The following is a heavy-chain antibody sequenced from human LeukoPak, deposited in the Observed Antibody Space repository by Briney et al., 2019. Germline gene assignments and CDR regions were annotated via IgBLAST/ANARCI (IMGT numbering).Heavy chain of an antibody. V-gene: IGHV4-34*01. D-gene: IGHD5-18*01. CDR1: GGSFSGYY. CDR2: INHSGST. CDR3: ARARGYSYGYYYYYMDV. J-gene: IGHJ6*03. Sequence: SETLSLTCAVYGGSFSGYYWSWIRQPPGKGLEWIGEINHSGSTNYNPSLKSRVTISVETSKNQFSLKLSSVTAADTAVYYCARARGYSYGYYYYYMDVWGRGTTVTVSS.